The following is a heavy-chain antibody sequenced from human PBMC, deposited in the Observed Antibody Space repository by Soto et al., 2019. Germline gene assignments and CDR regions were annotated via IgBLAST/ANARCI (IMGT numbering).Heavy chain of an antibody. CDR1: GGSISSYY. Sequence: QVQLQESGPGLVKPSETLSLTCTVSGGSISSYYWSWIRQPPGKGLEWIGDIYYSGSTNYNPSLKRRVTISVATSKNQFSLKLSSVTAADTAVYFCARRYGLSAFDIWGQGTMVTVSS. D-gene: IGHD3-10*01. J-gene: IGHJ3*02. CDR2: IYYSGST. V-gene: IGHV4-59*08. CDR3: ARRYGLSAFDI.